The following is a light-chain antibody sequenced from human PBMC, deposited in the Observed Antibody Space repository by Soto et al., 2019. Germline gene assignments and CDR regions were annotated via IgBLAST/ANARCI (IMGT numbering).Light chain of an antibody. V-gene: IGKV1-6*01. CDR1: QDIRND. CDR3: LQDYTSAWT. J-gene: IGKJ1*01. CDR2: AAS. Sequence: AIQMTQSPSSLSASVGDRVTITCRASQDIRNDLGWYQQKPGKAPKLLIYAASSLQSGVPARFSGSGSGTDFTLSISCLQPEDFATYYCLQDYTSAWTFGQGTKVDNK.